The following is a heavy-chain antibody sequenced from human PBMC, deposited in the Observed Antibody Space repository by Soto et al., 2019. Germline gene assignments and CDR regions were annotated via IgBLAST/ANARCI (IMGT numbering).Heavy chain of an antibody. J-gene: IGHJ5*02. V-gene: IGHV4-31*03. CDR1: GDYISGGASF. CDR3: AKLSCTSSTCYFPGWFDP. CDR2: VYYSGSS. D-gene: IGHD2-2*01. Sequence: SETLSLTCTVSGDYISGGASFGSGIRQPPGKGLEWIANVYYSGSSYYNPSLKSRLTISVDTTKNQFSLQLKSMTAADTAVYYCAKLSCTSSTCYFPGWFDPWGQGTLVTVSS.